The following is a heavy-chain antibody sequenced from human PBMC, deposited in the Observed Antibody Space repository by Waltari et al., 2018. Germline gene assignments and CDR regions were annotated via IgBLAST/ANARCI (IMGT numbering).Heavy chain of an antibody. J-gene: IGHJ3*02. V-gene: IGHV1-8*01. CDR2: MNPNSGNT. CDR3: ARGVTGDLHRLWFGESRAFDI. D-gene: IGHD3-10*01. Sequence: QVQLVQSGAEVKKPGASVKVSCKASGYTFTSYDINWVRQATGQGLEWMGWMNPNSGNTGYAQKFQGRVTMTRNTSISTAYMELSSLRSEDTAVYYCARGVTGDLHRLWFGESRAFDIWGQGTMVTVSS. CDR1: GYTFTSYD.